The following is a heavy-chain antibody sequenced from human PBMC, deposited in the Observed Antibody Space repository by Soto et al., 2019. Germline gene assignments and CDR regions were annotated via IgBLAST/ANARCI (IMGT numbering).Heavy chain of an antibody. D-gene: IGHD5-12*01. J-gene: IGHJ4*02. CDR3: ARLEGLATISYYFDF. V-gene: IGHV4-39*01. CDR2: IYYRGNA. CDR1: DDSISSDKYY. Sequence: SETLSLTCSVSDDSISSDKYYWGWIRQPPGKGLEWIGSIYYRGNAYYNPSLQNRVTISLDQSKSQFSLKLNSVIAADSAVYFCARLEGLATISYYFDFWGPGALVTVSS.